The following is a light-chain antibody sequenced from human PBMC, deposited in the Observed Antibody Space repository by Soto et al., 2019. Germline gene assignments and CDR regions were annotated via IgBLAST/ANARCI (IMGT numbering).Light chain of an antibody. CDR1: QSVSSN. J-gene: IGKJ5*01. V-gene: IGKV3-15*01. CDR2: GAS. Sequence: VMMQSRATLSLSPWDTATVSCVASQSVSSNLAWYQQKPGQAPRLLIYGASTRATGIPASFSGSGSGTAFSLPISSLQSEDFAVYYCQQYHNWPPITFGQGTRLEIK. CDR3: QQYHNWPPIT.